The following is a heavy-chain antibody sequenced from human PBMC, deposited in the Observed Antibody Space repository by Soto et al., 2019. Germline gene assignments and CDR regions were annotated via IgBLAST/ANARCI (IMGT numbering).Heavy chain of an antibody. D-gene: IGHD2-15*01. Sequence: EVQLVESGGGLVQPGRSLRLSCAASGFTFDDYAMHWVRQAPGKGLEWVSGISWNSGSIGYADSVKGRFTISRDNAKNSLYLQMNSLRAEDTALYYCAKDIGVVVAAKAFDIWGQGTMVTVSS. J-gene: IGHJ3*02. CDR1: GFTFDDYA. V-gene: IGHV3-9*01. CDR2: ISWNSGSI. CDR3: AKDIGVVVAAKAFDI.